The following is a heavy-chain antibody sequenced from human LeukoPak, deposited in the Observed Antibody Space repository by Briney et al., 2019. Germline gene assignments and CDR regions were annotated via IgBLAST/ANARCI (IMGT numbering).Heavy chain of an antibody. CDR3: ARGGFYDSSGFYGLEY. Sequence: GGSLRLSCAASGFTVSTDHMSWVRQAPGKGLEWVSSISGRSSSIYYADSVKGRFTISRDNAKNSLYLQMNSLRDGDTAIYYCARGGFYDSSGFYGLEYWGQGTLVTVSS. J-gene: IGHJ4*02. V-gene: IGHV3-21*01. CDR2: ISGRSSSI. CDR1: GFTVSTDH. D-gene: IGHD3-22*01.